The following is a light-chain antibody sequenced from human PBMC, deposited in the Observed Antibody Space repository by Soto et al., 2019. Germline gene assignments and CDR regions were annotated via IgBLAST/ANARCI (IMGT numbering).Light chain of an antibody. Sequence: QSVLTQPPSASGSPGQSVTISCTGTSSDVVGYNYVSWYQQHPGKAPKLMIYEVSKRPSGVPDRFSDSKSGNTASLTVSGLQAEDEADYYCTSYAGSNNFFYVFGTGTKVTVL. J-gene: IGLJ1*01. CDR1: SSDVVGYNY. V-gene: IGLV2-8*01. CDR2: EVS. CDR3: TSYAGSNNFFYV.